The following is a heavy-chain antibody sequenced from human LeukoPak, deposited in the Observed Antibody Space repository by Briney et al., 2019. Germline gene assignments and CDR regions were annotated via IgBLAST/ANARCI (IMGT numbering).Heavy chain of an antibody. D-gene: IGHD3-3*01. Sequence: GASVKVSCKASGYTFTSYDINWVRQATGQGLEWMGWMNPSSGNTGYAQKFQGRVTMTRNTSISTAYMELSSLRSEDTAVYYCARVYSYDFWSGYFRYGMDVWGQGTTVTVSS. J-gene: IGHJ6*02. CDR2: MNPSSGNT. CDR1: GYTFTSYD. CDR3: ARVYSYDFWSGYFRYGMDV. V-gene: IGHV1-8*01.